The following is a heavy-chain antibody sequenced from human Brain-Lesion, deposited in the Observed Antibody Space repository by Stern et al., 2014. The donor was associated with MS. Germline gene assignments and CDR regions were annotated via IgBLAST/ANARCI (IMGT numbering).Heavy chain of an antibody. V-gene: IGHV3-49*03. CDR1: GFSFGDYS. D-gene: IGHD4-17*01. CDR2: IRSKVYGGAA. CDR3: TRDRLDYGYSYFDY. J-gene: IGHJ4*02. Sequence: PLVQSGGGLIEPGRSLRLSCTASGFSFGDYSLNWIRQAPGKGLEWVGFIRSKVYGGAAEYAASVKGRFTISRDDSKSIAYLQVNGLKTEDTAVYYCTRDRLDYGYSYFDYWGQGTLVTVSS.